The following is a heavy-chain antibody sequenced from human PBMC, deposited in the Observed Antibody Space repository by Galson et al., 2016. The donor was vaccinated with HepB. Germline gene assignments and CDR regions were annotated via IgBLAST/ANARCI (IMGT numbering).Heavy chain of an antibody. J-gene: IGHJ4*02. CDR2: INSYTGNP. CDR1: GYTFSSYT. CDR3: SKTYDSTGYYADY. Sequence: SVKVSCKGFGYTFSSYTMMWVRQAPGHGLEWMGGINSYTGNPTYAQGLTGRFVFSVDTSVSTAYLHIDSLKPEDTAVYFWSKTYDSTGYYADYGGQGTLLTVSS. V-gene: IGHV7-4-1*01. D-gene: IGHD3-22*01.